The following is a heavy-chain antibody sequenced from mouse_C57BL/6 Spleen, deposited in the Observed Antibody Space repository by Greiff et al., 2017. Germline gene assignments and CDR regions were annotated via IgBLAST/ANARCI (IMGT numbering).Heavy chain of an antibody. CDR2: ISRGGSYT. V-gene: IGHV5-6*01. CDR1: GFTFSSYG. Sequence: EVQLQESGGDLVKPGGSLKLSCAASGFTFSSYGMSWVRQTPDKRLEWVATISRGGSYTYYPESVKGRFTISRDNAKNTLYLQMSRLTSEDTSMYYCARGGYYYYDVGSMDYWGQGTSVTVSS. D-gene: IGHD2-4*01. J-gene: IGHJ4*01. CDR3: ARGGYYYYDVGSMDY.